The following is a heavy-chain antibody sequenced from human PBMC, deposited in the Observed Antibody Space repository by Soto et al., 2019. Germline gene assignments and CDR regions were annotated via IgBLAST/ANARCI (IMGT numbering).Heavy chain of an antibody. CDR1: GFTFSSFA. CDR3: ARVRYSSSWEDPYYYYYGMDV. Sequence: GGSLRLSCAASGFTFSSFAMSWVRQAQGKGLEWVSVISESGGSTYYADSVKGRFTISRDNAKNSLYLQMNSLRAEDTAVYYCARVRYSSSWEDPYYYYYGMDVWGQGTTVTVSS. D-gene: IGHD6-13*01. J-gene: IGHJ6*02. CDR2: ISESGGST. V-gene: IGHV3-23*01.